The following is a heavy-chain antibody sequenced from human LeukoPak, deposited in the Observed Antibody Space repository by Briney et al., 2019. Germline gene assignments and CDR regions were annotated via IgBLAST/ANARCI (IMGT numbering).Heavy chain of an antibody. Sequence: SETLSLTCAVYGGSFSGYYWSWIRQPPGKGLEWIGEINHSGSTNYNPSLKSRVTISVDTSKNQFSLKLGSVTAADTAVYYCARKKGYCSGGSCYSDAFDIWGQGTMVTVSS. CDR1: GGSFSGYY. D-gene: IGHD2-15*01. CDR2: INHSGST. V-gene: IGHV4-34*01. CDR3: ARKKGYCSGGSCYSDAFDI. J-gene: IGHJ3*02.